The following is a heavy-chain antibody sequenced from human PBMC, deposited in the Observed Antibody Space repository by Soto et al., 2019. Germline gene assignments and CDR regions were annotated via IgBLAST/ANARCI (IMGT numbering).Heavy chain of an antibody. Sequence: QLQLQESGPGLVKPSETLSLTCTVSGGSISSSSYYWGWIRQPPGKGLEWIGSIYYSGSTYYNPSLKSRVTISVDTSKNQFSLKLSSVTAADTAVYYCAGRTYYYDSSGYYRDYWGQGTLVTVSS. D-gene: IGHD3-22*01. CDR1: GGSISSSSYY. CDR3: AGRTYYYDSSGYYRDY. V-gene: IGHV4-39*01. J-gene: IGHJ4*02. CDR2: IYYSGST.